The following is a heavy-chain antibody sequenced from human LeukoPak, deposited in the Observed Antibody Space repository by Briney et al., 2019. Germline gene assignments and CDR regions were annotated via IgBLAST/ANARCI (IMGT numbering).Heavy chain of an antibody. CDR1: GFTFSSYA. Sequence: RPGGSLRLSCAASGFTFSSYAMSWVRQAPGKGLEWVSTIVGSGGSTYYPDSVKGRFTISRDNSKNTVYLQMNSLRAEDTAVYFCAKPRGLAIVGAHFDYWGQGTLVTVSS. V-gene: IGHV3-23*01. CDR2: IVGSGGST. J-gene: IGHJ4*02. CDR3: AKPRGLAIVGAHFDY. D-gene: IGHD1-26*01.